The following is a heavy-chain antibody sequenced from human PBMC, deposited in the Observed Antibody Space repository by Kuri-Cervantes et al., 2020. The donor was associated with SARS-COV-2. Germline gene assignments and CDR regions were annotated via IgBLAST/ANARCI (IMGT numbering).Heavy chain of an antibody. D-gene: IGHD6-19*01. CDR3: AKGGLDSGWGY. CDR2: IYSGGSST. V-gene: IGHV3-23*03. J-gene: IGHJ4*02. CDR1: GFTFSSYA. Sequence: GGSLRLSCAASGFTFSSYAMSWVRQAPGKGLVWVSVIYSGGSSTYYADSVKGRFTISRDNSKNTLYLQMNSLRAEDTAVYYCAKGGLDSGWGYWGQGTLVTVSS.